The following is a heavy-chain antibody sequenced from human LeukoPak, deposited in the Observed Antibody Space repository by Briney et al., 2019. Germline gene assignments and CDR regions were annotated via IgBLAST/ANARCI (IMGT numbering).Heavy chain of an antibody. J-gene: IGHJ4*02. CDR2: IKQDGSEK. V-gene: IGHV3-7*01. CDR1: GFPFSSYW. CDR3: ARADWDTAMIDY. Sequence: PGGSLRLSCAASGFPFSSYWMSWVRQAPGKGLEWVANIKQDGSEKYYVDSVRGRFTISRDNAKNSLYLQMNSLRAEETAVYCCARADWDTAMIDYWGQGTLVTVSS. D-gene: IGHD5-18*01.